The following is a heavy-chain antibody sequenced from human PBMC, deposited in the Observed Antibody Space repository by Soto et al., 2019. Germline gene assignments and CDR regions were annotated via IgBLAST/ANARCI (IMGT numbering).Heavy chain of an antibody. CDR1: GASITYGAYY. CDR3: ARGGGFDSLDY. J-gene: IGHJ4*02. D-gene: IGHD3-10*01. Sequence: QLQLHMSGSGLVKPSQTLSLTCTVSGASITYGAYYWSWLRQTPGKGLEWIGYINHLETTFYNPSFESRLTLSIDRTKNQFALNLKSMSAADRAVYFCARGGGFDSLDYWGQGILVTVSS. V-gene: IGHV4-30-2*01. CDR2: INHLETT.